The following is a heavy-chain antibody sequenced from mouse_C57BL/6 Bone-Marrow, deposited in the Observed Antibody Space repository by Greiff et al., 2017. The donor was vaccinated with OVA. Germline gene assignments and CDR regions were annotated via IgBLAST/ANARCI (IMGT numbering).Heavy chain of an antibody. Sequence: EVKLQESGPGLVKPSQSLSLTCSVTGYSITSGYYWNWIRQFPGNKLEWMGYISYDGSNNYNPSLKNRISITRDTSKNQFFLKLNSVTTEDTATYYCARGLCGYWGQGTTLTVSS. CDR3: ARGLCGY. V-gene: IGHV3-6*01. D-gene: IGHD1-1*02. CDR2: ISYDGSN. J-gene: IGHJ2*01. CDR1: GYSITSGYY.